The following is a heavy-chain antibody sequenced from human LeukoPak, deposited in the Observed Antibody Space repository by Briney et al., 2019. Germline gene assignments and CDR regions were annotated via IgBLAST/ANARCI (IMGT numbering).Heavy chain of an antibody. CDR3: ARSRDYYDSSGYESDY. CDR1: GGTFSSYA. CDR2: IIPIFGTA. V-gene: IGHV1-69*13. D-gene: IGHD3-22*01. Sequence: SVKVSCKASGGTFSSYAISWVRQAPGQGLEWMGGIIPIFGTANYAQKFQGRVTITADESTSTAYMELSSLRSEDTAVYYCARSRDYYDSSGYESDYWGQGTLVTVSS. J-gene: IGHJ4*02.